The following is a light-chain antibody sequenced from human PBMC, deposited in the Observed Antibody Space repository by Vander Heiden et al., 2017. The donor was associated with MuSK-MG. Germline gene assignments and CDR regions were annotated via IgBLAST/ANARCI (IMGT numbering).Light chain of an antibody. V-gene: IGLV6-57*01. Sequence: NFMLTQPHSVSESPGKTVTIPCTRSSGSIATNYVQWYQRRPGSSPTTVIYEDDQRPSGVPDRFSGSIDSSSNSASLTISGLKTEDEADYYCQSYDTSNWVFGGGTKLTVL. CDR1: SGSIATNY. CDR2: EDD. CDR3: QSYDTSNWV. J-gene: IGLJ3*02.